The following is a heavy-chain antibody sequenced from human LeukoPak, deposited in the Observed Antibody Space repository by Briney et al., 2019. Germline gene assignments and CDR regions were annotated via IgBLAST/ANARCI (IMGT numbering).Heavy chain of an antibody. V-gene: IGHV3-23*01. CDR2: ISGSGGST. D-gene: IGHD1-26*01. J-gene: IGHJ4*02. CDR1: GFTFSSYA. CDR3: AKDTIREIVGATTFFY. Sequence: GGSLRLSCAASGFTFSSYAMSWVRQAPGKGLEWVSAISGSGGSTYYADSVKGRFTISRDNSKNTLYLQMNSLRAEDTAVYYCAKDTIREIVGATTFFYWGQGTLVTVSS.